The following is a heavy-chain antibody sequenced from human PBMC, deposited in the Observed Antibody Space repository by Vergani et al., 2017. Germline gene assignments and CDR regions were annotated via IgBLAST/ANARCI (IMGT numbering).Heavy chain of an antibody. Sequence: EVQLVQSGAAVKKPGESLKISCKGSGYSFTSYWIGWVRQMPGKGLEWRGIIYPGDSDTRYSPSFQGKVTISADKSISTAYLQWSSLKASDTAMYYCARSRRGGYSHNDAFDIWGQGTMVTVSS. CDR2: IYPGDSDT. J-gene: IGHJ3*02. V-gene: IGHV5-51*01. CDR1: GYSFTSYW. CDR3: ARSRRGGYSHNDAFDI. D-gene: IGHD3-10*01.